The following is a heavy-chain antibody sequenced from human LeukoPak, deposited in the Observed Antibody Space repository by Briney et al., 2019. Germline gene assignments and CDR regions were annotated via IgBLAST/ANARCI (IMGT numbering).Heavy chain of an antibody. Sequence: SETLSLTCTVSSGSISSNNYYWGWIRQPPGKGLEWIGSIYYTGRTFYNPSLKSRVTMSLDALKNQFTLKVTSVTATDTAVYYCARLVSYDVLTENFYKYYMDVWGKGTTVTVSS. CDR2: IYYTGRT. D-gene: IGHD3-9*01. CDR3: ARLVSYDVLTENFYKYYMDV. CDR1: SGSISSNNYY. V-gene: IGHV4-39*01. J-gene: IGHJ6*03.